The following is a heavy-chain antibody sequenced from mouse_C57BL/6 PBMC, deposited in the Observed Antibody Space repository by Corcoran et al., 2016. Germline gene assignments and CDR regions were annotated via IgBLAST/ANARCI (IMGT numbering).Heavy chain of an antibody. D-gene: IGHD2-3*01. J-gene: IGHJ2*01. CDR1: GYTFTTYG. V-gene: IGHV9-3*01. Sequence: QIQLVQSGPELKKPGETVKISCKASGYTFTTYGMSWVKQAPGKGLKWMGWINTYSGVPTYADDFKGRFAFSLETSASTAYLQINNLKNEDTATYFCARSGDGYPFDYWGQGTTLTVSS. CDR3: ARSGDGYPFDY. CDR2: INTYSGVP.